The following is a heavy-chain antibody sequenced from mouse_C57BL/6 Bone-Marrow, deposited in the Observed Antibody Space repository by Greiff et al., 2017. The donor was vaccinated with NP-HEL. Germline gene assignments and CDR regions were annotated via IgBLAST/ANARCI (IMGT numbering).Heavy chain of an antibody. V-gene: IGHV1-50*01. Sequence: QVQLKQPGAELVKPGASVKLSCKASGYTFTSYWMQWVKQRPGQGLEWIGEIDPSDSYTNYNQKFKGKATLTVDTSSSTAYMQLSSLTSEDSAVYYCARLQTAWFAYWGQGTLVTVSA. CDR3: ARLQTAWFAY. CDR1: GYTFTSYW. CDR2: IDPSDSYT. J-gene: IGHJ3*01.